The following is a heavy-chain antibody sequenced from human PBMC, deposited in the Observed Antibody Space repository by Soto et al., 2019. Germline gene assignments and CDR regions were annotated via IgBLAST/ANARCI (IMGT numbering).Heavy chain of an antibody. CDR2: SRSKAYGGTT. D-gene: IGHD2-15*01. CDR3: TREFVVVVAATPYCYYGMDV. Sequence: GGSLRLSCTPPGFTLGEYAISWVRQAPGRGREWVGFSRSKAYGGTTEYAASVKGRFTISRDDSKSIAYLQMNSLKTEDTAVYYCTREFVVVVAATPYCYYGMDVRGQGTTVTVSS. CDR1: GFTLGEYA. J-gene: IGHJ6*02. V-gene: IGHV3-49*04.